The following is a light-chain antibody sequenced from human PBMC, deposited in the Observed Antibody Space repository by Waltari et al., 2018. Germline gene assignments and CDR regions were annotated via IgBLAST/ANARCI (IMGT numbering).Light chain of an antibody. J-gene: IGKJ2*01. V-gene: IGKV3-20*01. CDR3: QQYGTSPPYT. Sequence: EIVLTQSPGTLSLSPGERATLSCRASQYVSSSSLAWYQQKHGQAPRLLIYGASSRATGIPDRFSGSGSGTDFTLTISRLEPEDFVVYYCQQYGTSPPYTFGQGTKLEI. CDR2: GAS. CDR1: QYVSSSS.